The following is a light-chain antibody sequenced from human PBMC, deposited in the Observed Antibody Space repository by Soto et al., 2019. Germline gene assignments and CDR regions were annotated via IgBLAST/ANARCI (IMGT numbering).Light chain of an antibody. CDR2: EVK. CDR3: SSYPGNNKFV. CDR1: SSDVGAHNY. Sequence: QSVLTAPPSASGSPGQSLTIYCTGTSSDVGAHNYVSWYQQHPGEDSKFIIYEVKKRPSGVPDRFSGSKSGNTAPLTVSEPQAENEADYYCSSYPGNNKFVFGSGTKVTV. J-gene: IGLJ1*01. V-gene: IGLV2-8*01.